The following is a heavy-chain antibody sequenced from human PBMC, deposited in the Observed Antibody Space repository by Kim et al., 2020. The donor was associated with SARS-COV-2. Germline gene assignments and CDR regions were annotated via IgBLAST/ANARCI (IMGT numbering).Heavy chain of an antibody. Sequence: SETLSLTCTVSGGSISSVGYYWSWIRQPPGKGLEWIGYIYYSGSTYYNPSLKSRVTISVDTSKNQFSLKLSSVTAADTAVYYCARENGAALAAWSNYPDSWGQGTLVTVSS. D-gene: IGHD3-10*01. J-gene: IGHJ4*02. V-gene: IGHV4-31*03. CDR3: ARENGAALAAWSNYPDS. CDR2: IYYSGST. CDR1: GGSISSVGYY.